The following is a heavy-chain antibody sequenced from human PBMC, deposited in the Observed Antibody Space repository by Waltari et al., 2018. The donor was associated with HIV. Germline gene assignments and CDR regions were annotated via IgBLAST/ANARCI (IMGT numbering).Heavy chain of an antibody. V-gene: IGHV3-33*01. J-gene: IGHJ4*02. CDR1: GFTFSSYG. CDR3: ARDREAADGILDH. Sequence: QVQLVESGGGVVQPGRSLRLSCAASGFTFSSYGMHWVRQAPGKGLEWVAVIWHDGSKKYYADSVKGRFTISRDNSKKTLWLQMNSLRGEDTAVYYCARDREAADGILDHWGQGTLVTVSS. CDR2: IWHDGSKK. D-gene: IGHD6-13*01.